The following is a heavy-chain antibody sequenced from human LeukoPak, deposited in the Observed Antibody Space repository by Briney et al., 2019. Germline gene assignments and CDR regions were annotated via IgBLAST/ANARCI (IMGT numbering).Heavy chain of an antibody. CDR2: ISYDGSNK. Sequence: GGSLRLSCAASGFTFSSYGMHGVRQAPGKGLEWVAVISYDGSNKYYADSVKGRFAISRDNSKNTLYLQMNSLRAEDTAVYYCAKIEAWETVTTDAFDIWGQGTMVTVSS. V-gene: IGHV3-30*18. J-gene: IGHJ3*02. CDR3: AKIEAWETVTTDAFDI. D-gene: IGHD4-17*01. CDR1: GFTFSSYG.